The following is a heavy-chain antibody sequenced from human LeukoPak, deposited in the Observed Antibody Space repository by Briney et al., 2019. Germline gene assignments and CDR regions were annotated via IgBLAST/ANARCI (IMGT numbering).Heavy chain of an antibody. V-gene: IGHV4-61*02. CDR3: ARDDPTAEGWFDP. CDR2: IYTSGST. J-gene: IGHJ5*02. CDR1: GGSISSGSYY. Sequence: SETLSLTCTVSGGSISSGSYYWSWIRQPAGKGLEWIGRIYTSGSTNYNPSHKSRVTISVDTSKNQFSLKLSSVTAADTAVYYCARDDPTAEGWFDPWGQGTLVTVSS.